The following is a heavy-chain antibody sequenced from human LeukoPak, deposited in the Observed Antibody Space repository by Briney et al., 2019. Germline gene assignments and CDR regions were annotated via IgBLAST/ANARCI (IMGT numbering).Heavy chain of an antibody. J-gene: IGHJ4*02. CDR3: VLNYDFWSGYYPSAFDY. Sequence: RASVKVSCKASGYTFTGYYMHWVRQAPGQGLEWMGWINPNSGGTNYAQKFQGRVTMTRDTSISTAYMELSRLRSDDTAVYYCVLNYDFWSGYYPSAFDYWGQGTLVTVSS. CDR2: INPNSGGT. D-gene: IGHD3-3*01. CDR1: GYTFTGYY. V-gene: IGHV1-2*02.